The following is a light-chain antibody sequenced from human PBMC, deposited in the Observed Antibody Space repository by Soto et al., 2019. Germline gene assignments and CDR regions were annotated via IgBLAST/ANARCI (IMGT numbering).Light chain of an antibody. J-gene: IGKJ5*01. CDR1: QGISSY. CDR3: QQYYSYPPIT. V-gene: IGKV1-8*01. Sequence: IQMTQSPSTLSASVVDRVTITCLASQGISSYLARYQQKPGKAPKLLIYAASTLQSGVPSRFSGSGSGTDFTLTISCLQSEDFATYYCQQYYSYPPITCGQGTRLEI. CDR2: AAS.